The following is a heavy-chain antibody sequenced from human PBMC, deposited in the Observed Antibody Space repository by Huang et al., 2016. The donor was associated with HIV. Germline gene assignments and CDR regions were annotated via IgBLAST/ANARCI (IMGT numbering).Heavy chain of an antibody. CDR1: GGTFSSYA. J-gene: IGHJ4*02. CDR3: ARARGYYDSSVSYYFDY. Sequence: QVQLVQSGAEVKKPGSSVKVSCKASGGTFSSYAISWVRQAPGQGLEWMGWIIPIFGTANYAQKFQGRVTITADESTSTAYMELSSLRSEDTAVYYCARARGYYDSSVSYYFDYWGQRTLVTVSS. D-gene: IGHD3-22*01. V-gene: IGHV1-69*13. CDR2: IIPIFGTA.